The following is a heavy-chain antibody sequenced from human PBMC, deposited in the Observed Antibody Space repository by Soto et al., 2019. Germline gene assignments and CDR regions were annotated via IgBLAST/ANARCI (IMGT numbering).Heavy chain of an antibody. V-gene: IGHV3-30-3*01. CDR1: GFTFSSYA. CDR2: ISYDGSNK. CDR3: ARDVTMIVVVIPGGYFQH. J-gene: IGHJ1*01. D-gene: IGHD3-22*01. Sequence: GGSLRLSCAASGFTFSSYAMHWVRQAPGKGLEWVAVISYDGSNKYYADSVKGRFTISRDNSKNTLYLQMNSLRAEDTAVYYCARDVTMIVVVIPGGYFQHWGQGTLVTVSS.